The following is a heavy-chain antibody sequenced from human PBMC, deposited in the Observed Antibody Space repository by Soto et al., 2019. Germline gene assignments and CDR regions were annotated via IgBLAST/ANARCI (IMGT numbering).Heavy chain of an antibody. D-gene: IGHD3-9*01. CDR3: SRGSYYDILTGYFFDAFDI. CDR1: GFTFSSYS. J-gene: IGHJ3*02. V-gene: IGHV3-21*01. Sequence: GGSLRLSCAASGFTFSSYSMNWVRQAPGKGLEWVSSISSSSSYIYYADSVKGRFTISRDNAKNSLYLQMNSLRAEDTAVYDCSRGSYYDILTGYFFDAFDIWGQGTMVTVSS. CDR2: ISSSSSYI.